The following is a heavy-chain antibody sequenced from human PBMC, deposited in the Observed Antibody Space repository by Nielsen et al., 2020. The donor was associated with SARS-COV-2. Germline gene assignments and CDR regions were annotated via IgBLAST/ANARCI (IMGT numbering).Heavy chain of an antibody. CDR2: FDSEDGET. Sequence: ASVKVSCKVSGYTLTELSMHWVRQAPGKGLEWMGGFDSEDGETIYAQKFQGRVTMTEDTSTDTAYMELSSLRSEDTAVYYCATLSAVRYFDWLLGRRFDYWGQGTLVTVSS. CDR1: GYTLTELS. CDR3: ATLSAVRYFDWLLGRRFDY. V-gene: IGHV1-24*01. D-gene: IGHD3-9*01. J-gene: IGHJ4*02.